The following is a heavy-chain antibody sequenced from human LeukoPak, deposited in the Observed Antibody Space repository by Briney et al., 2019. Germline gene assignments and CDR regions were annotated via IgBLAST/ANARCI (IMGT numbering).Heavy chain of an antibody. CDR2: IYYSGST. CDR1: GGSISKYY. Sequence: SETLSLTCTVAGGSISKYYWSWIRQPPGKGLEWIGYIYYSGSTNYNPSLKSRVTISVDTSKNQFSLKLSSVTAADTAVYYCARVQGDYYDSSGYEMNFDYWGQGTLVTVSS. V-gene: IGHV4-59*12. CDR3: ARVQGDYYDSSGYEMNFDY. D-gene: IGHD3-22*01. J-gene: IGHJ4*02.